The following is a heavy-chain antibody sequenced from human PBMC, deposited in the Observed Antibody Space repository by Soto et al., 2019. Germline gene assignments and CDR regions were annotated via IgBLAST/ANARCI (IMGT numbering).Heavy chain of an antibody. V-gene: IGHV3-23*01. CDR1: GFTFSSYA. J-gene: IGHJ1*01. D-gene: IGHD3-22*01. CDR2: ISGSGGST. CDR3: ARALHYHDAIGYPGYFQH. Sequence: GGSLRLSCAASGFTFSSYAMSWVRQAPGKGLEWVSAISGSGGSTYYADSVKGRFTISRDNPKNTLYLQMNSLRAEDTAVYYCARALHYHDAIGYPGYFQHWGQGTLVTVSS.